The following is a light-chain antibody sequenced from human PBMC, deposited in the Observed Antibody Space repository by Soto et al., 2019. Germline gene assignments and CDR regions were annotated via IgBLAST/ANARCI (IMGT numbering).Light chain of an antibody. CDR1: RSDIGSYNS. CDR3: SSYAGSSWV. Sequence: QSALTQPASLSGSPGQSITISCTGTRSDIGSYNSIAWYQQHPGKAPRVVIFGVTKRPSGVPYRFSGSKSGNAASLTVSGLQGEDEADYYCSSYAGSSWVFGGGTKLTVL. J-gene: IGLJ3*02. V-gene: IGLV2-14*02. CDR2: GVT.